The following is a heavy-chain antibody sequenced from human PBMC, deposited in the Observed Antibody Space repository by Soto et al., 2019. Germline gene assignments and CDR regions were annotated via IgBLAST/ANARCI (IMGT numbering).Heavy chain of an antibody. D-gene: IGHD4-17*01. CDR1: GFKISSSS. J-gene: IGHJ6*02. CDR3: AGDYIRLNALNSNYYSFGMDV. CDR2: ISDSGSNT. Sequence: GGSLRLSCAAFGFKISSSSMNWVRQAPGRGLEWVAYISDSGSNTHYADSVEGRFTISRDTAKNTLSLQMSSLRDEDRAVYYCAGDYIRLNALNSNYYSFGMDVWGQGTTVT. V-gene: IGHV3-48*02.